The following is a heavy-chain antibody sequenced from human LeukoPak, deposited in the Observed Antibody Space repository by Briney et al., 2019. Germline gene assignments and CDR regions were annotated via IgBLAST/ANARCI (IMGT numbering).Heavy chain of an antibody. CDR2: IIPIFGTA. Sequence: ASVKVSFKASGGTFSSYAISWVRQAPGQGLEWMGGIIPIFGTANYAQKFQGRVTITTDESTSTAYMELSSLRSEDTAVYYCARGVTYPGTHFDYWGQGTLVTVSS. J-gene: IGHJ4*02. D-gene: IGHD1-7*01. V-gene: IGHV1-69*05. CDR1: GGTFSSYA. CDR3: ARGVTYPGTHFDY.